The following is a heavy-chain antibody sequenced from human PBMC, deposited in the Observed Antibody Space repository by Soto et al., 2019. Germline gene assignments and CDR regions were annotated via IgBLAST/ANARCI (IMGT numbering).Heavy chain of an antibody. J-gene: IGHJ3*02. CDR2: SSHSGST. CDR3: ARPGQRPIRGEALDI. D-gene: IGHD6-25*01. V-gene: IGHV4-39*01. Sequence: QLRLQESGPGLVKPSETPSLTCTVSGGSISRSSNYWGWIRQPPGKGMEWIGTSSHSGSTYYNPSLKSRVTMSVDTSKNQFSLKLSSVTAADTAVYCCARPGQRPIRGEALDIWGQGAMVTVSS. CDR1: GGSISRSSNY.